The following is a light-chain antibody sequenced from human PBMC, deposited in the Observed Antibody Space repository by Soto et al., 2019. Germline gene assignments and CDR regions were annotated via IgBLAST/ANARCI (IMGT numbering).Light chain of an antibody. CDR3: SSYTSSSTYVV. CDR1: SSDVGGYNY. J-gene: IGLJ2*01. Sequence: QSVLTQPASVSGSPGQSITISCTGTSSDVGGYNYVSWYQQHPGKAPKLMIYDVINRPSGVSNRFSGSKSGNSASLTISGLQAEDEADYYCSSYTSSSTYVVFGRGTKVTVL. V-gene: IGLV2-14*03. CDR2: DVI.